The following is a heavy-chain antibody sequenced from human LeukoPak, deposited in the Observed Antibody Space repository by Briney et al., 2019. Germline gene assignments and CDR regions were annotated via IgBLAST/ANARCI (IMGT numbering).Heavy chain of an antibody. J-gene: IGHJ5*02. CDR1: GFIFSNYG. CDR2: ISTGSRYI. V-gene: IGHV3-21*06. Sequence: GGSLRLSCAASGFIFSNYGMNWVRQAPGKGLEWVSSISTGSRYIYYTDSLRGRFTISRDDAKNTLYLQMNSLRAEDTAVYYCARADCSSSTCYLRRSWFDPWGQGTLVTVSS. D-gene: IGHD2-2*01. CDR3: ARADCSSSTCYLRRSWFDP.